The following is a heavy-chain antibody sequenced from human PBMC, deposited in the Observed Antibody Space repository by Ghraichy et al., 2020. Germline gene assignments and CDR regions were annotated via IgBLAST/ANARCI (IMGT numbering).Heavy chain of an antibody. CDR2: IYYSGST. CDR3: ARGRPTSVWFGDRSAFDI. J-gene: IGHJ3*02. Sequence: TLSLTCTVSGGSISSGGYYWSWIRQHPGKGLEWIGYIYYSGSTYYNPSLKSRVTISVDTSKNQFSLKLSSVTAADTAVYYCARGRPTSVWFGDRSAFDIWGQGTMVTVSS. D-gene: IGHD3-10*01. CDR1: GGSISSGGYY. V-gene: IGHV4-31*03.